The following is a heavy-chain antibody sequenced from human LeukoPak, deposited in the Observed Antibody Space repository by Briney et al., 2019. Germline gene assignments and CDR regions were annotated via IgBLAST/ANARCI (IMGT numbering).Heavy chain of an antibody. J-gene: IGHJ6*02. CDR1: GFTFSTYA. D-gene: IGHD6-19*01. CDR2: ISGSVGST. V-gene: IGHV3-23*01. CDR3: AKDSGRGVAGTVDV. Sequence: WGSLRLSCAASGFTFSTYAMSWVRQAPGKGLGWVSAISGSVGSTYYADSGKGRFTISRDNSKNTLYLQMNSLRPDDTAVYYCAKDSGRGVAGTVDVWGQGTTVTVSS.